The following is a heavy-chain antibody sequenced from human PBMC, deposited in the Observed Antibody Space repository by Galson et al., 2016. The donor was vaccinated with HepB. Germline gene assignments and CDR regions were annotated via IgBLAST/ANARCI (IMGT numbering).Heavy chain of an antibody. V-gene: IGHV5-10-1*01. D-gene: IGHD4-17*01. J-gene: IGHJ3*02. CDR2: IDPTDSYT. CDR1: GFSFTSFW. Sequence: QSGAEVKKPGESLRISCKGSGFSFTSFWITWVRQMPGKGLEWMGKIDPTDSYTNYSPSFQGHVTISADKSISTAYLQWNSLKAPDTAMYFCATSTGDFPSRGALDIWGQGTMVTVSS. CDR3: ATSTGDFPSRGALDI.